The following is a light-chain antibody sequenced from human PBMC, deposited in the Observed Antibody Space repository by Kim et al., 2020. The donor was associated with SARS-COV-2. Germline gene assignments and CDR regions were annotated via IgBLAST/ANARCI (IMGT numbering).Light chain of an antibody. Sequence: DIVLTQSPGTLSLSPGDRATLSCRASQNVRNNYLAWYQQKPGQAPRLLISGASSRAPGIPDRFSGSASGTDFTLTISRLEPEDFAVYYCQQYGSSPRTFGQGTRVEIK. CDR1: QNVRNNY. J-gene: IGKJ1*01. CDR2: GAS. V-gene: IGKV3-20*01. CDR3: QQYGSSPRT.